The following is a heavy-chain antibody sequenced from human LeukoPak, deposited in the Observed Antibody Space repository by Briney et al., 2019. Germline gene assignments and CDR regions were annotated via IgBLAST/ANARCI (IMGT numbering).Heavy chain of an antibody. D-gene: IGHD4-17*01. J-gene: IGHJ4*02. Sequence: SETLSHTCAVYGGSYNGYYWSWIRQPPRKGLEWIGEINHSGSTNYNPSLKSRITISVDTSKNQFSLKLSSVTAADTAVYYCARGGTVTTGDYWGQGTLVTVSS. V-gene: IGHV4-34*01. CDR1: GGSYNGYY. CDR2: INHSGST. CDR3: ARGGTVTTGDY.